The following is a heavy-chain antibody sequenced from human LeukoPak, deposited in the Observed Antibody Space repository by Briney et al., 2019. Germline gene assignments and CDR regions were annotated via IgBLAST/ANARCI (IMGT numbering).Heavy chain of an antibody. J-gene: IGHJ6*02. CDR3: ARSRRYCSSTSCYRYYYGMDV. D-gene: IGHD2-2*01. CDR2: INPSGGST. CDR1: GYTFTSYY. V-gene: IGHV1-46*01. Sequence: GASVKVSCKASGYTFTSYYMHWVRQAPGQGLEWMGIINPSGGSTSYAQKFPGRVTMTRDTSTSTVYMELSSLRSEDTAVYYCARSRRYCSSTSCYRYYYGMDVWGQGTTVTVSS.